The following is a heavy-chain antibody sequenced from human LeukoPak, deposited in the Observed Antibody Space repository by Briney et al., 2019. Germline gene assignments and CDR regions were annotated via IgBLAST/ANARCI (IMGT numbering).Heavy chain of an antibody. CDR2: IKSKTDGGTT. V-gene: IGHV3-15*01. J-gene: IGHJ6*03. D-gene: IGHD6-13*01. Sequence: GGSLRLSCAASEFVFSDYYMSWVRQAPGKGLEWVGRIKSKTDGGTTDYAAPVKGRFTISRDDSKNTLYLQMNSLKTEDTAVYYCTTVFVEGSSWYLRAHYYMDVWGKGTTVTVSS. CDR1: EFVFSDYY. CDR3: TTVFVEGSSWYLRAHYYMDV.